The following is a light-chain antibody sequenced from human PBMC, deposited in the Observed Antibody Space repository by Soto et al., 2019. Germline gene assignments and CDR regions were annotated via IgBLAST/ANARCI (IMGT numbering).Light chain of an antibody. J-gene: IGKJ4*01. CDR2: GAS. CDR1: QSVSSN. V-gene: IGKV3D-15*01. CDR3: QQYNDWPLT. Sequence: EIVLTQSPATLSVSPGERATLSCRASQSVSSNYLAWYQQKPGQAPRVLIYGASSRATGIPDRFSGSGSGSDFTLTISGLQSEDFAVYYCQQYNDWPLTFGGGTKVEIK.